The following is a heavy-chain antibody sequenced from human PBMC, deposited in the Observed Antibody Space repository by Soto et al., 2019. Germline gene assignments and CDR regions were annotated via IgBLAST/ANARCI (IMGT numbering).Heavy chain of an antibody. V-gene: IGHV1-69*01. CDR1: GGPFTSQA. CDR3: AMSDGPYFYYDIDV. Sequence: QVQVEQSGAEVKKPGSSLKVSCKTSGGPFTSQAFNWVRQARGHGLEWMGGIIPLLGSITYAQKFQDRVTFTADESTSTVYMELRSLRSEDTATYFCAMSDGPYFYYDIDVWGRGTTVTVSS. CDR2: IIPLLGSI. J-gene: IGHJ6*02. D-gene: IGHD2-21*01.